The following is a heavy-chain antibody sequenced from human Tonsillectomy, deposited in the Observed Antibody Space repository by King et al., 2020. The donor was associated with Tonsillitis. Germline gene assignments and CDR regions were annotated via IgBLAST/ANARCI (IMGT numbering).Heavy chain of an antibody. CDR2: ISCSGGTT. D-gene: IGHD3-22*01. V-gene: IGHV3-23*04. J-gene: IGHJ4*02. CDR3: ASTYYYDSSGYYYNGFDY. CDR1: GLPFSSYA. Sequence: VQLVESGGGLVQPGGSLRLSCAACGLPFSSYAMSWGREAPGKGWEWVSAISCSGGTTSYADSVERRFTISRDNSKNTLYLQMNSLRAEDTAVYYCASTYYYDSSGYYYNGFDYWGQGTLVTISS.